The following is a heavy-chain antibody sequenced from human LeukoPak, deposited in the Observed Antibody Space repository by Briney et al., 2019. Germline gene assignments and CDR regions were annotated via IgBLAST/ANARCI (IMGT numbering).Heavy chain of an antibody. CDR1: GGSISSGSYY. Sequence: SQTLSLTCTVSGGSISSGSYYWSWIRQPAGKGLEWIGRIYTSGSTNYNPSLKSRVTISVDTSKNQFSLKLSSVTAADTAVYYCARVQIFQGWFDPWGQGTLVTVSS. V-gene: IGHV4-61*02. D-gene: IGHD2/OR15-2a*01. J-gene: IGHJ5*02. CDR3: ARVQIFQGWFDP. CDR2: IYTSGST.